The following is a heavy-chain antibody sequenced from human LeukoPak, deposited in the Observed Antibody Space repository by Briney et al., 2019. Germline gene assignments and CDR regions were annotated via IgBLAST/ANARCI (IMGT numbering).Heavy chain of an antibody. CDR1: GGSISSSNW. J-gene: IGHJ6*03. CDR2: IYHSGST. CDR3: ARMQQLGLYYYYYYYMDV. Sequence: SETLSLTCAVSGGSISSSNWWSWVRQPPGKGLEWIGEIYHSGSTNYNPPLKSRVTISVDKSKNQFSLKLSSVTAADTAVYYCARMQQLGLYYYYYYYMDVWGKGTTVTVSS. D-gene: IGHD6-13*01. V-gene: IGHV4-4*02.